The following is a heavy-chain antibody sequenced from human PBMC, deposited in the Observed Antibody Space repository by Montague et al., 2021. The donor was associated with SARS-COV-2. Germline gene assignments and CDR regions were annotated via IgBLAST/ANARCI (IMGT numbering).Heavy chain of an antibody. Sequence: SLSLSLAASGFTFSNYAMNWVRQAPGKGLEWVSAISGSGGSTYYADSVKGRFTISRDNSKNTLYLQMNSLRAEDTAVYYCAKDRYYDFWSGYYFDYWGQGTLVTVSS. V-gene: IGHV3-23*01. J-gene: IGHJ4*02. CDR1: GFTFSNYA. D-gene: IGHD3-3*01. CDR2: ISGSGGST. CDR3: AKDRYYDFWSGYYFDY.